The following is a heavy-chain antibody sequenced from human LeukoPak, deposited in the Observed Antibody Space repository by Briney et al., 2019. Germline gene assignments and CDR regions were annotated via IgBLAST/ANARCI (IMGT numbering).Heavy chain of an antibody. CDR2: ISSSSSTI. CDR1: GFTFSSYS. J-gene: IGHJ4*02. CDR3: AKDGRTIFGVVISNFDY. V-gene: IGHV3-48*01. D-gene: IGHD3-3*01. Sequence: GGSLRLSCAASGFTFSSYSMNWVRQAPGKGLEWVSYISSSSSTIYYADSVKGRFTISRDNAKNSLYLQMNSLRAEDTAVSYCAKDGRTIFGVVISNFDYWGQGTLVTVSS.